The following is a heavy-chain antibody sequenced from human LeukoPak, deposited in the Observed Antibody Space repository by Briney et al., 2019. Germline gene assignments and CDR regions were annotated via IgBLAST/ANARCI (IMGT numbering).Heavy chain of an antibody. CDR1: GFTFSSYA. D-gene: IGHD3-3*01. CDR3: AKGFLEWLPYNWFDP. V-gene: IGHV3-23*01. CDR2: ISGSGAST. J-gene: IGHJ5*02. Sequence: GGSLRLSCAASGFTFSSYAMSWVRQAPGKGLEWVSAISGSGASTYYADSVKGRFTISRDNSKNTLYLQMNSLRAEDTAVYYCAKGFLEWLPYNWFDPWGQGTLVTVSS.